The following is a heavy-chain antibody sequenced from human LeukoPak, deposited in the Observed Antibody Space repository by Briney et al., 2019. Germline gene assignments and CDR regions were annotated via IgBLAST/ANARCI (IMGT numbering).Heavy chain of an antibody. Sequence: ASVKVSCKASGYTFTNYGISWVRQAPGQGLEWLGWISAYNGDTYYAQKLQGRLTMTTDTSTSTANMELRSLRSDDTALYYCARDRDSGSQGFEDCWGQGTLVAVSS. J-gene: IGHJ4*02. CDR1: GYTFTNYG. CDR2: ISAYNGDT. CDR3: ARDRDSGSQGFEDC. D-gene: IGHD1-26*01. V-gene: IGHV1-18*01.